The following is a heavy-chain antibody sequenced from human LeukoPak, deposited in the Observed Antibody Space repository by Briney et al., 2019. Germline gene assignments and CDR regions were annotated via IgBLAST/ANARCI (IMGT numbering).Heavy chain of an antibody. V-gene: IGHV4-34*01. Sequence: SSETLSLTCAVYGGSFSGYYWSWIRQPPGKGLEWIGEINHSGSTNYNPSLKSRVTISVDTSKNQFSLKLSSVTAADTAVYYCARSTYAFDIWGQGTMVTVSS. CDR3: ARSTYAFDI. CDR2: INHSGST. CDR1: GGSFSGYY. J-gene: IGHJ3*02.